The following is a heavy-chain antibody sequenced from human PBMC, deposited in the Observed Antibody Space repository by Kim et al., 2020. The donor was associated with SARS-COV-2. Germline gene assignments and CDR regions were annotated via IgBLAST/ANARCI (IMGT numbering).Heavy chain of an antibody. CDR2: INHSGST. D-gene: IGHD3-16*02. V-gene: IGHV4-34*01. CDR1: GGSFSGYY. Sequence: SETLSLTCAVYGGSFSGYYWSWIRQPPGKGLEWIGEINHSGSTNYNPSLKSRVTISVDTSKNQFSLKLSSVTAADTAVYYCARGVWGSYRPRAEYFQHWGQGTLVTVSS. J-gene: IGHJ1*01. CDR3: ARGVWGSYRPRAEYFQH.